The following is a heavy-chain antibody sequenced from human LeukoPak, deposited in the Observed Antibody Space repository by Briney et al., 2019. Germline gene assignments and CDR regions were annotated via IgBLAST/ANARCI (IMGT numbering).Heavy chain of an antibody. CDR1: GYSFTSYD. CDR2: MNPNSGNT. D-gene: IGHD2-2*01. Sequence: ASVTVSFTTSGYSFTSYDINWVRQAPGQGREWMGWMNPNSGNTGYAQKFQGRVTMTRDTSMRTAYMELSSLRSEDTAVYYCARVGSNSYYYMDVWGKGTTVTVSS. J-gene: IGHJ6*03. CDR3: ARVGSNSYYYMDV. V-gene: IGHV1-8*01.